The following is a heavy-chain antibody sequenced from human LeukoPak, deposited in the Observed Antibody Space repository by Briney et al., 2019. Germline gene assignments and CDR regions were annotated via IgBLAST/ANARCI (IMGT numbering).Heavy chain of an antibody. J-gene: IGHJ5*02. D-gene: IGHD2-2*01. V-gene: IGHV1-69*05. Sequence: SVKVSCKASGGTFSSYAISWVRQAPGQGPEWMGGIIPIFGTANYAQKFQGRVTITTDESTSTAYMELSSLRSEDTAVYYCTRGGCSSTSCINWFDPWGQGTLVTVSS. CDR3: TRGGCSSTSCINWFDP. CDR2: IIPIFGTA. CDR1: GGTFSSYA.